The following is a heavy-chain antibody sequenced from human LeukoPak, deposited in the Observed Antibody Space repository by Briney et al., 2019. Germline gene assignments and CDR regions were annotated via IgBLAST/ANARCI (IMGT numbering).Heavy chain of an antibody. Sequence: GGSLRLSCAASGFTFSSYWMSWVRQAPGKGLEWVANIKQDGSEKYYVDSVKGRFTISRDNAKNSLYLQMNSLRAEDTAVYYCARDRMGTDGYGPSGFDYWGQGTLVTVSS. D-gene: IGHD5-24*01. V-gene: IGHV3-7*01. CDR1: GFTFSSYW. CDR2: IKQDGSEK. CDR3: ARDRMGTDGYGPSGFDY. J-gene: IGHJ4*02.